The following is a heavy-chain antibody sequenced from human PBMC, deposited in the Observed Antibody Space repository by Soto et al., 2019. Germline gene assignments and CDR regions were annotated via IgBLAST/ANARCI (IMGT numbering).Heavy chain of an antibody. CDR1: GFTFSSYA. V-gene: IGHV3-7*01. CDR3: ARHPQTLSYYYMDV. J-gene: IGHJ6*03. CDR2: IKQDGSEK. Sequence: GSLRLSCAASGFTFSSYAMSWVRQAPGKGLEWVANIKQDGSEKYYVDSVKGRFTISRDNAKNSLYLQMNSLRAEDTAVYYCARHPQTLSYYYMDVWGKGTTVTVSS.